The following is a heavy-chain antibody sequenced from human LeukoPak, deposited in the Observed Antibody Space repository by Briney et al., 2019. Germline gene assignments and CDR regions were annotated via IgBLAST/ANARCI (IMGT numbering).Heavy chain of an antibody. Sequence: GGSLRLSCAASGFTFSNAWMSWVRQAPGKGLEWVSAISGSGGSTYYADSVKGRFTISRDNSKNTLYLQMHSLRAEDTAVYYCAKESLRVVPSATFDYWGQGTLVTVSP. CDR3: AKESLRVVPSATFDY. V-gene: IGHV3-23*01. CDR2: ISGSGGST. D-gene: IGHD2-2*01. J-gene: IGHJ4*02. CDR1: GFTFSNAW.